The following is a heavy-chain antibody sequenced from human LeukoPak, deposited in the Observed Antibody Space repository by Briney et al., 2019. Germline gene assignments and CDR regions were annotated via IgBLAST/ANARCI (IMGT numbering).Heavy chain of an antibody. D-gene: IGHD3-9*01. CDR1: GGSISSSTYY. V-gene: IGHV4-39*01. Sequence: SETLSLTCTVSGGSISSSTYYWGWIRQRPGQGLEWTGSIYYSGRTYYNSTLKRRVTISVYTSKNQISLNLTSWTAADTAVYYCARHVDDLLTGYYHTFDYWGQGTLVTVSS. J-gene: IGHJ4*02. CDR3: ARHVDDLLTGYYHTFDY. CDR2: IYYSGRT.